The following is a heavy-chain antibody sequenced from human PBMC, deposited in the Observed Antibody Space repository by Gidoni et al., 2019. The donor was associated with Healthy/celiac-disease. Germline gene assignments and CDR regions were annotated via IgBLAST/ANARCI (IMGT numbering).Heavy chain of an antibody. CDR1: GGSISSYY. CDR2: IYYSGST. D-gene: IGHD2-21*02. V-gene: IGHV4-59*01. J-gene: IGHJ6*02. CDR3: ARDRYGGNSEGYYYYGMDV. Sequence: QVQLQESGPGLVKPSETLSLTCTVSGGSISSYYWSWIRQPPGKGLEWIGYIYYSGSTNYNPSLKSRVTISVDTSKNQFSQKLSSVTAADTAVYYCARDRYGGNSEGYYYYGMDVWGQGTTVTVSS.